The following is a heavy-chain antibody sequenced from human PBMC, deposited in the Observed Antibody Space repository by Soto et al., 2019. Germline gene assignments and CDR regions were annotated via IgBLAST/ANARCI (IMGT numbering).Heavy chain of an antibody. CDR2: IIPLFRTP. V-gene: IGHV1-69*12. Sequence: QVQLLQSGAEMKEPGSSLKVSCKTSGGTFSSSAISWLRQAPGQGLEWMGGIIPLFRTPDYAQKFQVRVTIAADETTSTAYMGLSSLSSEDTAVYYCARDNDRLQLGGNYYYLLDVWGQGAIITGS. CDR1: GGTFSSSA. D-gene: IGHD4-4*01. J-gene: IGHJ6*02. CDR3: ARDNDRLQLGGNYYYLLDV.